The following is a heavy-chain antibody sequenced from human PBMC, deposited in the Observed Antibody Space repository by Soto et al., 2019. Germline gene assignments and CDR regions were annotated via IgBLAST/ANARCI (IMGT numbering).Heavy chain of an antibody. D-gene: IGHD2-15*01. V-gene: IGHV1-69*01. J-gene: IGHJ4*02. CDR2: IVPMYGTQ. CDR3: ARKGGGDCPGGGCFSLDF. CDR1: GATFRTNP. Sequence: QVQLVQSGAEVKKPGSSVKVSCKVSGATFRTNPIAWVRQAPGQGLEWMGGIVPMYGTQKYAQKCQDRVTIIAGESTSTAYMELRTLSSGDTAIYYCARKGGGDCPGGGCFSLDFWGQGTLITVSS.